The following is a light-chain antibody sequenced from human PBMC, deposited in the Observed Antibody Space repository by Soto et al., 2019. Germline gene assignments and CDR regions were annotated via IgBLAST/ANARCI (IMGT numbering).Light chain of an antibody. Sequence: QSVLTQPPSVSGAPGQRVTISCTGSSSNIGAGYDVHWYRQLPGTAPKLLIYGNNNRPSGVPDRVSGSKSATSASLAITGLQDEDEADYYCQSFDSSLNIFVFGTGTKLTVL. CDR2: GNN. V-gene: IGLV1-40*01. CDR3: QSFDSSLNIFV. J-gene: IGLJ1*01. CDR1: SSNIGAGYD.